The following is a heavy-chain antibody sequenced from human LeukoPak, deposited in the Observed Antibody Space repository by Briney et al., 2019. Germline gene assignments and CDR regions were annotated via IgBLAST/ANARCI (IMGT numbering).Heavy chain of an antibody. J-gene: IGHJ5*02. CDR1: GYTFASYD. CDR2: MNPNSGNT. V-gene: IGHV1-8*03. CDR3: ARAATLGWFDP. Sequence: ASVKVSCKASGYTFASYDINWVRQATGQGLEWMGWMNPNSGNTGYAQKFQGRVTITRNTSISTAYMELSSLRSEDTAVYYCARAATLGWFDPWGQGTLVTVSS. D-gene: IGHD2-15*01.